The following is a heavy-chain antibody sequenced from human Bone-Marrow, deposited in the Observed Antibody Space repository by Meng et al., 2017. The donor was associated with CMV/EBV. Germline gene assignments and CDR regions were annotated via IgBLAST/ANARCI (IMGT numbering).Heavy chain of an antibody. CDR3: ARIRRLGVRGAADY. V-gene: IGHV4-34*01. CDR1: GGSFSGYY. D-gene: IGHD3-10*01. Sequence: SETLSLTCAVYGGSFSGYYWSWIRQPPGKGLEWIGEINHSGSTNYNPSLKSRVPISVDSSKNQFTLKLSSVTAADTAVYYCARIRRLGVRGAADYWGQGTLVTVSS. CDR2: INHSGST. J-gene: IGHJ4*02.